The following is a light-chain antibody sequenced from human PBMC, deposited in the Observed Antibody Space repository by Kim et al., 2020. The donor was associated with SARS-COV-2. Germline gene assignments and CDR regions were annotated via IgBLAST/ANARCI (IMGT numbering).Light chain of an antibody. CDR1: SSDIGGYTY. Sequence: QSITTSGTASSSDIGGYTYVSWFQQHPGKAPKLMIYDVTKWPSGISNRFSGSKSGNTASLTISGLQAEDEADYYCSSYSGSDTWVFGGGTQLTVL. CDR2: DVT. J-gene: IGLJ3*02. V-gene: IGLV2-14*03. CDR3: SSYSGSDTWV.